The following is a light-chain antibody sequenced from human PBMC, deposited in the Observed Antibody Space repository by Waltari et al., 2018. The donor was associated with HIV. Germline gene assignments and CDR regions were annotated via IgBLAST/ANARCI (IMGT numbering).Light chain of an antibody. CDR3: NSLDNSGVLVV. CDR1: SLRSYS. CDR2: GKN. Sequence: SSEVTQDPAVSVALGQTVRITCQGDSLRSYSASWYQQKPGQAPILGIYGKNNRPSGIPDRSSGSSSGNTASLTITAAQAEDEADYYGNSLDNSGVLVVFGGGTKLTGL. J-gene: IGLJ2*01. V-gene: IGLV3-19*01.